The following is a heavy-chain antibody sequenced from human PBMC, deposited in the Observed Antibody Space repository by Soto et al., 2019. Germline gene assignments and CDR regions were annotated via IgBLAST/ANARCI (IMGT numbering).Heavy chain of an antibody. CDR2: ISRSSTTI. CDR3: ARDGGQQLVFDS. V-gene: IGHV3-48*02. Sequence: EVQLVESGGGLVQPGGSLRLSCAASGFTFSSYTMNWVRQAPGKGLEWVSYISRSSTTIYYADSVKGRFTISRDNAKNSLYLQMNSLRYEDTAVYYCARDGGQQLVFDSWGQGTLVTVSS. CDR1: GFTFSSYT. D-gene: IGHD6-13*01. J-gene: IGHJ4*02.